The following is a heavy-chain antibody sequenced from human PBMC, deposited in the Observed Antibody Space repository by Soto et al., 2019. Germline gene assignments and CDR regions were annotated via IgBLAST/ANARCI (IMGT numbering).Heavy chain of an antibody. V-gene: IGHV4-31*03. J-gene: IGHJ6*02. D-gene: IGHD1-26*01. CDR2: IYYSGST. Sequence: PSETLSLTCTVSGGSISSGGYYWSWIRQHPGKGLEWIGYIYYSGSTYYNPSLKSRVTISVDTSKNQFSLKLSSVTAADTAVYYCARDKITGLLDYYYGMDVWGQGTTVTVSS. CDR1: GGSISSGGYY. CDR3: ARDKITGLLDYYYGMDV.